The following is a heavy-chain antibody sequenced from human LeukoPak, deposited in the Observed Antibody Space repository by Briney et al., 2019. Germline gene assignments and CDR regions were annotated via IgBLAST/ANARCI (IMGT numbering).Heavy chain of an antibody. CDR3: ARENVGCSSTSCPFDY. CDR2: IYYSGST. V-gene: IGHV4-59*01. D-gene: IGHD2-2*01. Sequence: SETLSLTCTVSGGSISSYYWSWIRQPPGKGLEWIGYIYYSGSTNYNPSLKSRVTISVDTSKNQFSLKLSSVTAADTAVYYCARENVGCSSTSCPFDYWGQGTLVTVSS. CDR1: GGSISSYY. J-gene: IGHJ4*02.